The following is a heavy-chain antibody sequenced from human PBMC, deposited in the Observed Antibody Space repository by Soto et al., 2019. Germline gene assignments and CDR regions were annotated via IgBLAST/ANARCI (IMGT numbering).Heavy chain of an antibody. V-gene: IGHV1-24*01. CDR2: FDPEDGET. CDR1: GYTLTELS. CDR3: ATNQGSSLFY. J-gene: IGHJ4*02. D-gene: IGHD1-26*01. Sequence: GASVKVSCKVSGYTLTELSMHWVRQAPGKGLEWMGGFDPEDGETIYAQKFQGRVTTTEDTSTDTAYMELSSLRSEDTAVYYCATNQGSSLFYWGQGTLVTVSS.